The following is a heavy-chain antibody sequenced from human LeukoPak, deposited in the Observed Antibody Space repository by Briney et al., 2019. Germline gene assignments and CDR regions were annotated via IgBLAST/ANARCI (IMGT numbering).Heavy chain of an antibody. D-gene: IGHD6-6*01. CDR2: IDPSSTYI. CDR3: ARVAGYSSSPFDY. CDR1: GFTFRSYS. J-gene: IGHJ4*02. Sequence: GGSLRLSCAASGFTFRSYSMNWVRQAPGKGLEWVSAIDPSSTYIYYADSVKGRFTISRDNAENSLYLQMNSLRAEDTAVYYCARVAGYSSSPFDYWGQGTLVTVSS. V-gene: IGHV3-21*01.